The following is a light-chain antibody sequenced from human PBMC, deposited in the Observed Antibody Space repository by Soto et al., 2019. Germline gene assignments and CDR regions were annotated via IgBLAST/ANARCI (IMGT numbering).Light chain of an antibody. J-gene: IGLJ1*01. Sequence: QSALTQPPSASGSPGQSVSISCSVVSSDVCGSKYVSWYQVQPGKAPKLIIYEVNSRPAGPPDRFSGYKSGNTASLTIAGLQDEDEADYSCYSYTGSRAYFVGIGTKVTVL. CDR3: YSYTGSRAYF. V-gene: IGLV2-8*01. CDR2: EVN. CDR1: SSDVCGSKY.